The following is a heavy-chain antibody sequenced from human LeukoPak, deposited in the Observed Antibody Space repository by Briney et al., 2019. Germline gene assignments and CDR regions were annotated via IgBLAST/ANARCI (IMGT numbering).Heavy chain of an antibody. CDR1: GFTFSTYW. CDR2: IKTDGSNT. J-gene: IGHJ4*02. V-gene: IGHV3-74*01. D-gene: IGHD1-14*01. CDR3: AKDVRTKRPPPEGFDY. Sequence: PGGSLRLSCAASGFTFSTYWMHWVRQDPRKGLVWVSRIKTDGSNTYYADSVKGRFTISRDNSKNTLFLQMNSLRVDDTAVYYCAKDVRTKRPPPEGFDYWGQGTLVTVSS.